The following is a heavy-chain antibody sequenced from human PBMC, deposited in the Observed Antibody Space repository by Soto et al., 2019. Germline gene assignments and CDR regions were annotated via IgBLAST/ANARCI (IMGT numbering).Heavy chain of an antibody. D-gene: IGHD1-1*01. CDR3: AREKLERRPYFDY. CDR2: TYYKSKWYN. CDR1: GDSVSSTSVA. J-gene: IGHJ4*02. Sequence: SQTLSLTCAISGDSVSSTSVAWNWIRQSPSRGLEWLGRTYYKSKWYNDYAVSVKSRITINPDTSKNQFSLQLNSVTPDDAAVYFCAREKLERRPYFDYWGQGTLVTVSS. V-gene: IGHV6-1*01.